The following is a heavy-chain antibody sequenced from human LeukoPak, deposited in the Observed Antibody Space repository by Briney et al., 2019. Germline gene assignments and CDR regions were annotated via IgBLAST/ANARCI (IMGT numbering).Heavy chain of an antibody. CDR3: AKGGAVGATLDY. J-gene: IGHJ4*02. Sequence: SGGSLRLSCAASGFTFSSYGMHWVRQAPGKGLEWVAVIWYDGSNKYYADSVKGRITISRDNSKNTLYLQMNSLRAEDTAVYYCAKGGAVGATLDYWGQGTLVTVSS. D-gene: IGHD1-26*01. CDR1: GFTFSSYG. V-gene: IGHV3-33*06. CDR2: IWYDGSNK.